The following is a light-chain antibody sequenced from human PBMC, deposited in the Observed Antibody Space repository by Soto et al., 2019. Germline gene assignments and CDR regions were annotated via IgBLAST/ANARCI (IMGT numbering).Light chain of an antibody. CDR3: SSYASTHVL. Sequence: QSALTQPPSASGSHGQSVTTSCTGTSSDVGGYNYVSWYQQHPGKAPKLIIYEISKRPSGVPDRLSGSKSGNTASLTVSGLQAEDEADYYCSSYASTHVLFGGGTKLTVL. CDR1: SSDVGGYNY. V-gene: IGLV2-8*01. J-gene: IGLJ2*01. CDR2: EIS.